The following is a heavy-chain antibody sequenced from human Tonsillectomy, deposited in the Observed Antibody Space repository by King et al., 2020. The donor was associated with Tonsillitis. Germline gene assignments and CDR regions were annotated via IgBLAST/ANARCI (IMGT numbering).Heavy chain of an antibody. CDR3: AKTEHGRVGAHDAFHT. V-gene: IGHV3-23*04. CDR1: GFIFINYA. CDR2: ITGSGDGT. J-gene: IGHJ3*02. D-gene: IGHD1-26*01. Sequence: VQLVESGGGLVQPGGSLRLSCAGSGFIFINYAMSWVRQAPGKGLEWVSAITGSGDGTYYADSVKGRFTISRDNSKNTLYLQMNSLRAEDTALYYCAKTEHGRVGAHDAFHTWGQGTMVTVSS.